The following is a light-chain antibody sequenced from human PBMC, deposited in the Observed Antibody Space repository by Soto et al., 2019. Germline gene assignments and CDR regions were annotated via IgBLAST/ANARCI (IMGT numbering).Light chain of an antibody. V-gene: IGKV3-20*01. CDR3: QQYMSAVT. J-gene: IGKJ1*01. CDR1: QSVDTTF. CDR2: GAS. Sequence: EIVLTQSPGSLSLSPGQRATLSCRASQSVDTTFFAWYQKKPGQAPRLLIYGASKRATGIPDRFSGSGSGTDFTLIISSLEPEDFAVYCCQQYMSAVTFGQGTKVEIK.